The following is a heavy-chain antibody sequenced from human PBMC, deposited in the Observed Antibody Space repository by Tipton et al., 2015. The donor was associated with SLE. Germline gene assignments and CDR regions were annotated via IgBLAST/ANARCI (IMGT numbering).Heavy chain of an antibody. D-gene: IGHD3-16*01. V-gene: IGHV4-31*03. Sequence: TLSLTCTVSGDSISSGGHYWTWIRHHPGKGLEWIGYIYYSGRTHYNPSLQSRVTISVDTSKSQFSLRLNSVTAADTAVYFCARDQVGVGDMDFWGQGSLVTVSS. CDR1: GDSISSGGHY. CDR3: ARDQVGVGDMDF. CDR2: IYYSGRT. J-gene: IGHJ4*02.